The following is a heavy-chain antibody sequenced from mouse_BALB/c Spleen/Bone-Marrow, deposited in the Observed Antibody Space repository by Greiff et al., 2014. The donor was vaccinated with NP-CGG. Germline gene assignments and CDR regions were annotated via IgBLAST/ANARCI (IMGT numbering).Heavy chain of an antibody. D-gene: IGHD2-3*01. CDR1: GVTFTDYY. V-gene: IGHV7-3*02. CDR2: IRNKANGHTT. J-gene: IGHJ1*01. CDR3: ARGINDGYYWYFDV. Sequence: EVQLVESGGGLVQPGGSLRLSCATSGVTFTDYYMSWVRQPPGKALEWLGFIRNKANGHTTEYSASVKGRFTISRDNSQSILYLQMNTLRAEDSATYYCARGINDGYYWYFDVWGAGTTVTVSS.